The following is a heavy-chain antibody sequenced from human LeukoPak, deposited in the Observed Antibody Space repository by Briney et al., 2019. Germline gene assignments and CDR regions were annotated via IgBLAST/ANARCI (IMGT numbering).Heavy chain of an antibody. Sequence: SETLSLTCTISGGSISSYYWSWIRQPPGKGLEWIGYIYYSGSTNYNPSLKSRVTISVDTSKNQFSLKLSSATAADTAVYYCARDVAGSGSYEWGQGTLVTVSS. CDR2: IYYSGST. J-gene: IGHJ4*02. CDR3: ARDVAGSGSYE. CDR1: GGSISSYY. D-gene: IGHD3-10*01. V-gene: IGHV4-59*01.